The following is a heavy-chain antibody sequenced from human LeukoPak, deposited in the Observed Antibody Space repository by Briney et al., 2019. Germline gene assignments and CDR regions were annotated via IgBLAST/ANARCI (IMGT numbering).Heavy chain of an antibody. Sequence: GGSLRLSCAASGFTFSDYYMSWIRQAPGKGLEWVSYISSSSSYTNYADSVKGRFTISRDNAKNSLYLQMNGLRAEDTAVYYCARVIAAAGVIYYFDYWGQGTLVTVSS. CDR1: GFTFSDYY. CDR3: ARVIAAAGVIYYFDY. V-gene: IGHV3-11*06. J-gene: IGHJ4*02. D-gene: IGHD6-13*01. CDR2: ISSSSSYT.